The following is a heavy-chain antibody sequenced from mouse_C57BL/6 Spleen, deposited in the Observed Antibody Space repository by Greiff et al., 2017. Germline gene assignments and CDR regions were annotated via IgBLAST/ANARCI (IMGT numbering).Heavy chain of an antibody. CDR1: GYAFSSSW. CDR3: AREGEYGSSWFAY. V-gene: IGHV1-82*01. Sequence: VQLQQSGPELVKPGASVKISCKASGYAFSSSWMNWVKQRPGKGLEWIGRIYPGDGDTNYNGKFKGKATLTADKSSSTAYMQLSSLTSEDSAVYFCAREGEYGSSWFAYWGQGTLVTVSA. J-gene: IGHJ3*01. D-gene: IGHD2-10*02. CDR2: IYPGDGDT.